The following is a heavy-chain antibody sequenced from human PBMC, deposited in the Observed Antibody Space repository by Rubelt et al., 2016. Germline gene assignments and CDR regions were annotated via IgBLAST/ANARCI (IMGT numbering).Heavy chain of an antibody. CDR2: ISGSGSGT. Sequence: VRLVESGGGLVQPGRSLRLSCAASGFTFDDYAMHWVRQGPGKGLEWVSGISGSGSGTYYADSVKGRFTISRDNSKNTLYLQMNSLRVEDTAVYYCAQDRYVSSGRDDYWGHGTLVTVSS. CDR1: GFTFDDYA. D-gene: IGHD1-26*01. V-gene: IGHV3-23*04. CDR3: AQDRYVSSGRDDY. J-gene: IGHJ4*01.